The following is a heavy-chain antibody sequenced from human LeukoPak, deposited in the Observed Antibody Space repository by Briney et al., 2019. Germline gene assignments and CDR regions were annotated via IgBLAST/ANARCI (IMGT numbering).Heavy chain of an antibody. CDR2: IYSSGST. J-gene: IGHJ4*02. CDR3: ARRRDYFDY. V-gene: IGHV4-59*08. Sequence: SETLSLTCTVSGGSISSYFWSWIRLPPGKGLEWIGSIYSSGSTNYNPSLQSRVTISVDTSKNQFSLILTSVTAADTAVYYCARRRDYFDYWGQGTLVTVPS. CDR1: GGSISSYF.